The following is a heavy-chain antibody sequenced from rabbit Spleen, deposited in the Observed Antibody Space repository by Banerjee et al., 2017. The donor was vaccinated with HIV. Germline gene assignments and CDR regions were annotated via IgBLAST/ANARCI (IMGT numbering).Heavy chain of an antibody. CDR1: GFDFSSYY. Sequence: QLMESGGGLVQPGGSLKLSCKASGFDFSSYYMNWVRQAPGKGLEWIGYIDPVFGITYYASWVNGRFSISRENAQNTVFLQMTSLTAADTATYFCVRDQAGDDGYGPYYFNFWARGPWSPS. V-gene: IGHV1S7*01. D-gene: IGHD6-1*01. J-gene: IGHJ4*01. CDR2: IDPVFGIT. CDR3: VRDQAGDDGYGPYYFNF.